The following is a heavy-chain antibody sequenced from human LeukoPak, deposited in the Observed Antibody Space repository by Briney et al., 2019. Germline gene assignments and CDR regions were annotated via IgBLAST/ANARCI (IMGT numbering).Heavy chain of an antibody. V-gene: IGHV1-8*03. Sequence: ASVKVSCKASGGTYSSYAISWVRQATGQGLEWMGWMNPNSGNTGYAQKFQGRVTITRNTSISTAYMELSSLRSEDTAVYYCASDYMDVWGKGTTVTVSS. J-gene: IGHJ6*03. CDR3: ASDYMDV. CDR1: GGTYSSYA. CDR2: MNPNSGNT.